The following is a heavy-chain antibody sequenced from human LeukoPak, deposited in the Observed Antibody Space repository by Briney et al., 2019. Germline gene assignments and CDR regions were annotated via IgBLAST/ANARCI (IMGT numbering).Heavy chain of an antibody. CDR2: ISAYNGNT. V-gene: IGHV1-18*01. J-gene: IGHJ4*02. Sequence: ASVKVSCKASGYTFTSYGITWVRQAPGQGLECMGWISAYNGNTNYAQNFQGRVTMTTDTSTSTAYMELWSLRSDDTAVYYCARKGSNYPFDYWGQGTLVTVSS. D-gene: IGHD4-11*01. CDR1: GYTFTSYG. CDR3: ARKGSNYPFDY.